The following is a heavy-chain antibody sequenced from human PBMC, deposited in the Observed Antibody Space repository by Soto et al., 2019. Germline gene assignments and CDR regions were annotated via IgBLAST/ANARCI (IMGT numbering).Heavy chain of an antibody. D-gene: IGHD2-2*01. CDR3: ARDLYRNRHIVLVPAVYNWFDP. J-gene: IGHJ5*02. Sequence: SVKVSCKASGGTFSSYTISWVRQAPGQGLEWMGRIIPILGIANYAQKFQGRVTITADKSTSTAYMELNSLRAEDTAVYYCARDLYRNRHIVLVPAVYNWFDPWGQGTLVTVSS. V-gene: IGHV1-69*04. CDR1: GGTFSSYT. CDR2: IIPILGIA.